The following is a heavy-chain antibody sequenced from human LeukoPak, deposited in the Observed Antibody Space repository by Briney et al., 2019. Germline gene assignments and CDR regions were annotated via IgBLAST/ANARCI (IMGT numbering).Heavy chain of an antibody. Sequence: GGSLRLSCAASGFTFSSYSMSWVRQAPGKGLEWVSSISSSSSYIYYADSVKGRFTISRDNAKNSLYLQMNSLRAEDTAVYYCARVEYSSSSGYYFDYWGQGTLVTVSP. J-gene: IGHJ4*02. CDR3: ARVEYSSSSGYYFDY. CDR1: GFTFSSYS. V-gene: IGHV3-21*01. CDR2: ISSSSSYI. D-gene: IGHD6-6*01.